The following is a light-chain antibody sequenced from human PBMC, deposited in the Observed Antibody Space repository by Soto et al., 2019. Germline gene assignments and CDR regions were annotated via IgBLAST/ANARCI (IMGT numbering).Light chain of an antibody. CDR1: SSNIGNGY. J-gene: IGLJ1*01. Sequence: QSVLTQPPSVSAAPGQEVSISCSVTSSNIGNGYLSWYQQLPGTPPKLLLYENDKRPSGIPDRFSGSKSGTSATLDITGLQTGDEADYYCGTWDSRLNAYCFGSGTKVTVL. CDR3: GTWDSRLNAYC. CDR2: END. V-gene: IGLV1-51*02.